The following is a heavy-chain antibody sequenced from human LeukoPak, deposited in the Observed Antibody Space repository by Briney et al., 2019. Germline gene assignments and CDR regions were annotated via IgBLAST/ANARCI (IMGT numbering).Heavy chain of an antibody. Sequence: GESLKIYCQASGYSFTNYWIVWVRQGPGRGLKWMGIIYPGDFDIKYSPSFQGQVTISADTSLNTAYLQWSSLKASDTAIYFCARRATSAGSSLSWFDPWGQGTLVTVSS. CDR1: GYSFTNYW. D-gene: IGHD3-10*01. J-gene: IGHJ5*02. V-gene: IGHV5-51*01. CDR2: IYPGDFDI. CDR3: ARRATSAGSSLSWFDP.